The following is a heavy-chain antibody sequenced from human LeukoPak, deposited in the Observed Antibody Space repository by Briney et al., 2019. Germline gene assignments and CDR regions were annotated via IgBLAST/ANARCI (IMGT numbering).Heavy chain of an antibody. CDR3: ARVRELGYCSSTSCFRDYYYYGMDV. J-gene: IGHJ6*02. V-gene: IGHV1-69*13. CDR1: GYTFTSYG. D-gene: IGHD2-2*01. Sequence: VASVKVSCKASGYTFTSYGISWVRQAPGQGLEWMGGIIPIFGTANYAQKFQGRVTITADESTSTAYMELSSLRSEDTAVYYCARVRELGYCSSTSCFRDYYYYGMDVWGQGTTVTVSS. CDR2: IIPIFGTA.